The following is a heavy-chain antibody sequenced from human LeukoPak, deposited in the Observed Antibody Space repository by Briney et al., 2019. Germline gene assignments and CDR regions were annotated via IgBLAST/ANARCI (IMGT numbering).Heavy chain of an antibody. D-gene: IGHD2-2*01. CDR1: GYTFTGYY. Sequence: GASVKVSCKASGYTFTGYYMHWVRQAPGQGLGWMGWINPNSGGTNYAQKFQGRVTMTRDTSISTAYMELSRLRSDDTAVYYCASPTYCSSTSCYWNYYYYYGMDVWGQGTTVTVSS. J-gene: IGHJ6*02. V-gene: IGHV1-2*02. CDR3: ASPTYCSSTSCYWNYYYYYGMDV. CDR2: INPNSGGT.